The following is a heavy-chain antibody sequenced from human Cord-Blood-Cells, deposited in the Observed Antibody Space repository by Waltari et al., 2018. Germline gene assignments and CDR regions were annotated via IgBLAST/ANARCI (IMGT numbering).Heavy chain of an antibody. CDR1: GGSFSGYY. CDR2: INHSGST. CDR3: ARRSSSAARGWDY. Sequence: QVQLQQWGAGLLKPSETLSLTCAVYGGSFSGYYWSWIRQPPGKGLEWIGEINHSGSTHYNPSLKSPGTISGDTSKNQFSLKLSSVTAADTAVYYWARRSSSAARGWDYWGQGTLVTVSS. V-gene: IGHV4-34*01. D-gene: IGHD6-6*01. J-gene: IGHJ4*02.